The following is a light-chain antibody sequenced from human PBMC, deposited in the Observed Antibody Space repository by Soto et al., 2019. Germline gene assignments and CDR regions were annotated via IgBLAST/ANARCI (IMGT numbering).Light chain of an antibody. V-gene: IGLV1-40*01. J-gene: IGLJ2*01. CDR2: GNS. CDR1: SSNIGAGYD. CDR3: QSSDSSLSVV. Sequence: QSVLTQPPSVSGAPGQRVTISCTGSSSNIGAGYDVHWYQQLPGTAPKRLIYGNSNRLSGVPDRFSGSKSGTSASLAITGLQAEDEAHYYCQSSDSSLSVVFGGGTQLTVL.